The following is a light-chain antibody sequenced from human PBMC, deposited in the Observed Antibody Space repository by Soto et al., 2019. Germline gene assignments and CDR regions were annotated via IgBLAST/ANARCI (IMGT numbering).Light chain of an antibody. CDR1: QAVSSIL. Sequence: EVVLTQSPGTLSLSPGERATLSCRASQAVSSILLAWYQQKPGQAPRLLIYGASSRATGIPDRFSGSGSGTDFTLTVSRLEPEDFAVYYCQHYSSSPPEFTFGPGTKVDSK. V-gene: IGKV3-20*01. CDR2: GAS. CDR3: QHYSSSPPEFT. J-gene: IGKJ3*01.